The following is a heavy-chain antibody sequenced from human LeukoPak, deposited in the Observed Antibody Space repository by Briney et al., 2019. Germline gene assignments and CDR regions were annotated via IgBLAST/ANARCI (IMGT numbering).Heavy chain of an antibody. D-gene: IGHD2-15*01. V-gene: IGHV3-30*02. CDR1: GFTFSNYG. Sequence: PGGSLRLSCTASGFTFSNYGMHWVRQAPGKGLEWVAVILYDGNDEYYTDSVKGRFAISRDNSKNTLYLQMNSLRAEDTAVYYCARDGAVGYCSGGSYYSHNWFDPWGQGTLVTVSS. J-gene: IGHJ5*02. CDR3: ARDGAVGYCSGGSYYSHNWFDP. CDR2: ILYDGNDE.